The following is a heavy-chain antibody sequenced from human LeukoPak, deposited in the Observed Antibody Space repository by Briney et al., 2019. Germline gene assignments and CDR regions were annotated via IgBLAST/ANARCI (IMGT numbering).Heavy chain of an antibody. CDR1: GGSISSYY. Sequence: SETLSLTCTVFGGSISSYYWSWIRQPPGKGLEWIGYIYYSGSTNYNPSLKSRVTISVDTSKNQFSLKLSSVTAADTAVYYCARDPWGNYFDYWGQGTLVTVSS. V-gene: IGHV4-59*01. J-gene: IGHJ4*02. CDR3: ARDPWGNYFDY. CDR2: IYYSGST. D-gene: IGHD3-16*01.